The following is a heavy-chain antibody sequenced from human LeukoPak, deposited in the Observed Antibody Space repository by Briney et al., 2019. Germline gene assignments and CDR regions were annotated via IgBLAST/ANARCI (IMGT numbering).Heavy chain of an antibody. CDR1: GDSISSGDYY. Sequence: PSETLSLTCTVSGDSISSGDYYWGWIRQPPGRGLEWIGNIYYSGSTYYNPSLKSRVTIFIDMSKNQFSLKLISVTAADTAVYYCARVLVNGQQWVTYYFMDVWGKGTTVTVSS. V-gene: IGHV4-39*07. CDR3: ARVLVNGQQWVTYYFMDV. D-gene: IGHD6-19*01. CDR2: IYYSGST. J-gene: IGHJ6*03.